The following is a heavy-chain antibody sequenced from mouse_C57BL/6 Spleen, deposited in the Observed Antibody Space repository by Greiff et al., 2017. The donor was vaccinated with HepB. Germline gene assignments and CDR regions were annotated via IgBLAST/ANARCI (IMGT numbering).Heavy chain of an antibody. CDR2: INPNNGGN. J-gene: IGHJ2*01. Sequence: EVQLQQSGPELVKPGASVKMSCKASGYTFTDYNMHWVKQSHGKSLEWIGYINPNNGGNSYNQKFKGKATLTVNKSSSTAYMELRSLTSEDSAVYYCARFGFLFFDYWGQGTTLTVSS. CDR3: ARFGFLFFDY. CDR1: GYTFTDYN. V-gene: IGHV1-22*01.